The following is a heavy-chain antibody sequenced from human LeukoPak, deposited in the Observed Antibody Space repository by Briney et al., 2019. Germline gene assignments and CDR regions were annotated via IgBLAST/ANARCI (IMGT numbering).Heavy chain of an antibody. V-gene: IGHV3-20*04. D-gene: IGHD1-26*01. CDR1: GFTLEHYG. J-gene: IGHJ4*02. CDR2: INWNGGIT. CDR3: ARKGLGGELGGFDY. Sequence: GGSLRLSCEASGFTLEHYGMSWVRQAPGKGVEWVAGINWNGGITGYADSVKGRFTISRDNAKNSLYLQMNSLRVEDTALYYCARKGLGGELGGFDYWGQGTLVTVSS.